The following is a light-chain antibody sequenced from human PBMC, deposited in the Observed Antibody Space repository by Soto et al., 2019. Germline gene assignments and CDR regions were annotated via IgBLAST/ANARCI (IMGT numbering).Light chain of an antibody. Sequence: QSALTQPASVSGSPGQSITISCTGTSSDVGGYNYVSWYQQHPGKAPKLMIYEVSNRPSGVSNRFSGSKSGNTASLTISGLQDEDEDDYYCSSYTSSSIDYVFGTGTKVTVL. V-gene: IGLV2-14*01. CDR3: SSYTSSSIDYV. J-gene: IGLJ1*01. CDR2: EVS. CDR1: SSDVGGYNY.